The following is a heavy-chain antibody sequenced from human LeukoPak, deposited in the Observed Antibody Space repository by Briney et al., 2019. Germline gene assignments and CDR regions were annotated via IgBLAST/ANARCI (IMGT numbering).Heavy chain of an antibody. Sequence: NPSETLSLTCTVSGGSISSSSYYWAWIRQPPGSGLEWIGSGYYSGSTYDNPSLKSRVAMSMYTSKNQFSLNLSSVTARDTAVYYCARGAYSNYYHRSRWFDPWGQGTLVTVSS. D-gene: IGHD4-11*01. CDR1: GGSISSSSYY. CDR2: GYYSGST. CDR3: ARGAYSNYYHRSRWFDP. V-gene: IGHV4-39*07. J-gene: IGHJ5*02.